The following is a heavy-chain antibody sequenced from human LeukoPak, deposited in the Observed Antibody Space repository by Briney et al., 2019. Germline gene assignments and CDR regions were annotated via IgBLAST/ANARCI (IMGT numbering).Heavy chain of an antibody. CDR2: ISAYNSNT. CDR3: ASESRTYYDYVWGSYRFYYYGMDV. V-gene: IGHV1-18*04. J-gene: IGHJ6*04. Sequence: ASVKVSCKASGYTFTSYGISWVRQAPGQGLEWMGWISAYNSNTNYAQKLQGRVTMTTDTSTSTAYMELRSLRSDDTAVYYCASESRTYYDYVWGSYRFYYYGMDVWGKGTTVTVSS. D-gene: IGHD3-16*02. CDR1: GYTFTSYG.